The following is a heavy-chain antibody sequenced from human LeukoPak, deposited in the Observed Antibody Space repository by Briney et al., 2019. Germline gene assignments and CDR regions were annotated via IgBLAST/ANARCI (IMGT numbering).Heavy chain of an antibody. J-gene: IGHJ6*02. CDR1: GFTFSSYA. Sequence: GGSLRLSCAASGFTFSSYAMSWVRQAPGKGLEWVSAISGSGGSTYYADSVKGRFTISRDNSKNTLYLRMNSLRAEDTAVYYCAKVLTGDGYYYYGMDVWGQGTTVTVSS. V-gene: IGHV3-23*01. D-gene: IGHD7-27*01. CDR3: AKVLTGDGYYYYGMDV. CDR2: ISGSGGST.